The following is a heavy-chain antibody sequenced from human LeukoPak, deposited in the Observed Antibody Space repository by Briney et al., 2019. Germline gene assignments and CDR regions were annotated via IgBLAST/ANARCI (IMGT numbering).Heavy chain of an antibody. D-gene: IGHD3-22*01. V-gene: IGHV1-58*01. Sequence: GASVKVSCKASGFTFTSSAVQWVRQARGQRLEWIGWIVVGSGNTNYAQKFQERVTITRDMSTSTAYMELSGLRSEDTAVYYCAASSSGYYYDYYYYGMDVWGQGTTVTVSS. J-gene: IGHJ6*02. CDR1: GFTFTSSA. CDR3: AASSSGYYYDYYYYGMDV. CDR2: IVVGSGNT.